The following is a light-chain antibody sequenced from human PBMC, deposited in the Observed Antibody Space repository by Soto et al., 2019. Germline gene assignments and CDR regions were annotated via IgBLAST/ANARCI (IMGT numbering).Light chain of an antibody. V-gene: IGLV1-51*01. CDR3: GSWDSSLSAYV. CDR2: DDD. Sequence: QSVLTQPPSVSAAPGQKVTISCSGSSXNIGGNSVSWYQQFPGTAPKLLIYDDDKRPSGIPDRFSGSKSGTSATLGITGFQTGDEADYYCGSWDSSLSAYVFATGTKVTVL. J-gene: IGLJ1*01. CDR1: SXNIGGNS.